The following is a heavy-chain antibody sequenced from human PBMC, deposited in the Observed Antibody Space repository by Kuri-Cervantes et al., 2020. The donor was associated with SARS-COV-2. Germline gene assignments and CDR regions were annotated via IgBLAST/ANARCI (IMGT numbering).Heavy chain of an antibody. V-gene: IGHV4-34*01. J-gene: IGHJ4*02. CDR1: GFTFSNAW. CDR3: ARGVPGY. Sequence: SQTLSLTCAASGFTFSNAWMSWIRQPPGKGLEWIGQINDSGATKYNPSLKSRVIVSMDKSKNQFSLKLSSVTAADTAVYYCARGVPGYWGQGSLVTVSS. CDR2: INDSGAT. D-gene: IGHD6-6*01.